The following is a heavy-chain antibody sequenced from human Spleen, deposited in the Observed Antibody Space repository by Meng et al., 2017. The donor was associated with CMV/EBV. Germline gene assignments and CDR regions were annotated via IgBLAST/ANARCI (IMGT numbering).Heavy chain of an antibody. V-gene: IGHV4-34*01. CDR1: WGVLRKYC. CDR3: ARGARVTIFGDYFHY. J-gene: IGHJ4*02. Sequence: VYWGVLRKYCRSWIRQAPGKGMEWIGEINHRGRNKSKPALKRRGTMLVRKAKNQFSLNLNSVSAADTAVYYCARGARVTIFGDYFHYWGQGTLVTVSS. D-gene: IGHD3-3*01. CDR2: INHRGRN.